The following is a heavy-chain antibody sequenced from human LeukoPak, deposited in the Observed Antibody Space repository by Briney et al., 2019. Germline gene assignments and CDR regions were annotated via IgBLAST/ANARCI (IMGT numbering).Heavy chain of an antibody. Sequence: ASVKVSCKASGYTFTGYIMHWVRQAPGQGLEWMGWINPNSGGTNYAQKFQGRVTMTRDTSISTAYMELSRLRSDDTAVYYCARDLGYDGYSFDYYYYMDVWGKGTTVTISS. D-gene: IGHD5-18*01. CDR2: INPNSGGT. CDR3: ARDLGYDGYSFDYYYYMDV. CDR1: GYTFTGYI. V-gene: IGHV1-2*02. J-gene: IGHJ6*03.